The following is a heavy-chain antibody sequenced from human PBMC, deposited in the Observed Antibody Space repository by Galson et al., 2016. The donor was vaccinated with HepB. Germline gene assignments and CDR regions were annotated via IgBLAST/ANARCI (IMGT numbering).Heavy chain of an antibody. CDR3: AKVELNSKQYYYYGMDV. V-gene: IGHV3-30*18. Sequence: SLRLSCAASGFTFISYGMHWVRQAPGKGLQWVALIPYDGSKKYYADSVKGRFTISRDNSHNTLYLQMNSVRADDTAVYYCAKVELNSKQYYYYGMDVWGQGTTVTVSS. D-gene: IGHD3-10*01. CDR2: IPYDGSKK. CDR1: GFTFISYG. J-gene: IGHJ6*02.